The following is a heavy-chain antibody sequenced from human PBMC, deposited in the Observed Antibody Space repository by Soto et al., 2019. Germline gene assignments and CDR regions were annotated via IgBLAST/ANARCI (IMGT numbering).Heavy chain of an antibody. Sequence: GGSLRLSCAASGFTFSDYYMSWIRQAPGKGLEWVSYISSSGSTIYYADSVKGRFTISRDNAKNSLYLQMNSLRAEDTALYYCAREEYCISTSCHTRPDYWGQGTLVTVSS. J-gene: IGHJ4*02. CDR3: AREEYCISTSCHTRPDY. V-gene: IGHV3-11*01. CDR1: GFTFSDYY. D-gene: IGHD2-2*01. CDR2: ISSSGSTI.